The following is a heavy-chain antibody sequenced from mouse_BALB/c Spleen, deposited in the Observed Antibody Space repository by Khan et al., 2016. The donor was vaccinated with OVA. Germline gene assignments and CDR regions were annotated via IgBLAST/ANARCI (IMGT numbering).Heavy chain of an antibody. CDR3: TRSYDSYYFDY. CDR1: GYSFTSYW. Sequence: VQLKESGTVLARPGASVKMSCKASGYSFTSYWMHWVKQRPGQGLEWIGAIYPGYSDTRYNQKFKGKAKLTAVTSASTAYMELTSLTNEDSAVYSSTRSYDSYYFDYWGQGTTLTVSS. CDR2: IYPGYSDT. V-gene: IGHV1-5*01. D-gene: IGHD2-4*01. J-gene: IGHJ2*01.